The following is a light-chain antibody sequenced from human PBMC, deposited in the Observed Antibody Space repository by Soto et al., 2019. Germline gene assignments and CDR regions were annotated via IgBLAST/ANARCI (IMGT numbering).Light chain of an antibody. CDR3: QQHNQWPIT. CDR1: QTVGTY. J-gene: IGKJ5*01. CDR2: GAS. Sequence: EIVLTQSPATLSVSPWDIASLSCSASQTVGTYLAWYQQKPGQAPRLLIYGASTRATGIPARFSGSGSGTEFTLTINSLQSEDSAVYSCQQHNQWPITFGQGTRQE. V-gene: IGKV3-15*01.